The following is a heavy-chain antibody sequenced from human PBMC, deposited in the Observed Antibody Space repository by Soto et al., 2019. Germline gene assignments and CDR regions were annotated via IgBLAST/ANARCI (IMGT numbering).Heavy chain of an antibody. J-gene: IGHJ4*02. Sequence: SETLSLTCTVSGGSISSYYWSWIRQPPGKGLEWIGYIYYSGSTNYNPSLKSRVTISVDTSKNQFSLKLSSVTAADTAVYYCARGLPRDYSSSWYYFDYWGQGTLVTVSS. CDR1: GGSISSYY. D-gene: IGHD6-13*01. V-gene: IGHV4-59*01. CDR2: IYYSGST. CDR3: ARGLPRDYSSSWYYFDY.